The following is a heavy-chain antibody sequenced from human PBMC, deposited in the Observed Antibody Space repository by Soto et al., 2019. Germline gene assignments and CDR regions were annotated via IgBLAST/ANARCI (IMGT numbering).Heavy chain of an antibody. V-gene: IGHV1-24*01. Sequence: ASVKVSCKVSGYTLTELSVHWVRQAPGKGLEWMGGFDPEDGETIYAQKFQGRVTMTEDTSTDTAYMELSSLRSEDTAVYYCATRGFRGSPLFYYWGQGTLVTVSS. CDR3: ATRGFRGSPLFYY. CDR2: FDPEDGET. D-gene: IGHD3-10*01. CDR1: GYTLTELS. J-gene: IGHJ4*02.